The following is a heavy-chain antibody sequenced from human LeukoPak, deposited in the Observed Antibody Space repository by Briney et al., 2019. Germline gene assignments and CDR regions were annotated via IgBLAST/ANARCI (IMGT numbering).Heavy chain of an antibody. V-gene: IGHV3-7*01. Sequence: GGCLRLSCAASRFTFSDYWMSWVRQAPGKGLEWVAYIKRDGSDIYYVDSVKGRFIISRDNAKNSLYLQMNSLRAEDTAVYYCARDPDYRGSQPHGYFDYWGQGTLVTVSS. CDR2: IKRDGSDI. D-gene: IGHD3-16*01. CDR3: ARDPDYRGSQPHGYFDY. J-gene: IGHJ4*02. CDR1: RFTFSDYW.